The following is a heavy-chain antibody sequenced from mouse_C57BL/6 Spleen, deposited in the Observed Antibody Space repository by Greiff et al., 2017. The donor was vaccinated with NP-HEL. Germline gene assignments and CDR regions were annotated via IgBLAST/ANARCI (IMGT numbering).Heavy chain of an antibody. J-gene: IGHJ4*01. CDR3: ARWADYVEYAMDY. CDR2: INPYNGGT. D-gene: IGHD2-13*01. Sequence: EVQLQQSGPVLVKPGASVKMSCKASGYTFTDYYMNWVKQSHGKSLEWIGAINPYNGGTSYNQKFKGKATLTVDKSSSTAYMELSRLTSDDSAVYYCARWADYVEYAMDYWGQGTSVTVSS. V-gene: IGHV1-19*01. CDR1: GYTFTDYY.